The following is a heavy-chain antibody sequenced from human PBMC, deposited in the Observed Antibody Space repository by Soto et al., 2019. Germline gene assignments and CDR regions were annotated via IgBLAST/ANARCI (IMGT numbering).Heavy chain of an antibody. Sequence: NPSETLSLTCIVSGDSIRSESHYWGWIRQSPGKGLEWIGYIYHSGSTYYNPSLKSRVTISVDRSKNQFSLKLSSVTAADTAVYYCARDKRGTPYGMDVWGQGTTVTVSS. J-gene: IGHJ6*02. CDR3: ARDKRGTPYGMDV. V-gene: IGHV4-30-2*06. D-gene: IGHD1-7*01. CDR2: IYHSGST. CDR1: GDSIRSESHY.